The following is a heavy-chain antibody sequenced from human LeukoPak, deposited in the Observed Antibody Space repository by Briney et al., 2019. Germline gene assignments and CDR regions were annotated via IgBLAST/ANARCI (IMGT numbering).Heavy chain of an antibody. D-gene: IGHD6-13*01. CDR1: SGSISSSSYY. J-gene: IGHJ4*02. CDR2: INHSGST. V-gene: IGHV4-39*07. Sequence: PSETLSLTCAVSSGSISSSSYYWSWIRQPPGKGLEWIGEINHSGSTNYNPSLKSRVTISVDTSKNQFSLKLSSVTAADTAVYYCARLSGMAAAGTRGAHFDYWGQGTLVTVSS. CDR3: ARLSGMAAAGTRGAHFDY.